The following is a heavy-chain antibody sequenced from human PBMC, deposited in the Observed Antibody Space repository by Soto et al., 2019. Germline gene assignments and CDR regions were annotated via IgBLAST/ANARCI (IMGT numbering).Heavy chain of an antibody. CDR1: GLTFGSRA. D-gene: IGHD3-10*01. CDR2: ITDTGGDA. J-gene: IGHJ4*02. CDR3: ARGSTDSYPGSRIFDF. V-gene: IGHV3-23*01. Sequence: GGSLRLSCVASGLTFGSRAMTWVRQAPGEGLQWVSTITDTGGDAKYADSVRGRFVISRDNSKKTLYLQMTSLTAEDSAMYYCARGSTDSYPGSRIFDFWGRGTLVTVYS.